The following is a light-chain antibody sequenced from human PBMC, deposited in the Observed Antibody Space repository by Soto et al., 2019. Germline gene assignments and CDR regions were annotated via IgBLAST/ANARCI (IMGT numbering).Light chain of an antibody. CDR3: SSYAGSHTHVV. CDR2: DVS. CDR1: SIDVGGYNH. Sequence: QSALTQPRSVSGSPGQSVTISWTGTSIDVGGYNHVSWYQQHPGKAPRLMIYDVSQRPSGVPNRFSGSKSGNTASLTISGLQAEDEADFYCSSYAGSHTHVVFGGGTKLTVL. V-gene: IGLV2-11*01. J-gene: IGLJ2*01.